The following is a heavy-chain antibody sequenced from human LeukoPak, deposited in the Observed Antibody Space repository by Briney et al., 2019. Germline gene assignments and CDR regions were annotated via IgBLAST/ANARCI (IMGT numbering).Heavy chain of an antibody. CDR1: GFTFSDYY. J-gene: IGHJ4*02. CDR2: IGGTGDAI. CDR3: ARRYDASY. V-gene: IGHV3-11*04. D-gene: IGHD1-1*01. Sequence: PGGSLRLSCAASGFTFSDYYMSWIRQAPGKGLECISYIGGTGDAISYADSVKGRFTISRDNAKNSLYLQMNSLRAEDTAVYYCARRYDASYWGQGTLVTVSS.